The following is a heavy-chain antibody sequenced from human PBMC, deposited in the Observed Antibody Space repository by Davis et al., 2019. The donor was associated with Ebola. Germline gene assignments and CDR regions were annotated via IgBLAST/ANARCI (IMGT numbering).Heavy chain of an antibody. D-gene: IGHD2-15*01. CDR2: IYYSGST. J-gene: IGHJ6*04. CDR1: GGSISSYY. V-gene: IGHV4-59*08. Sequence: SETLSLTCTVSGGSISSYYWSWIRQPPGKGLEWIGYIYYSGSTNYNPSLKSRVTISVDTSKNQFSLKLSSVTAADTAVYYCVGVDYYYYGMDVWGKGTTATVSS. CDR3: VGVDYYYYGMDV.